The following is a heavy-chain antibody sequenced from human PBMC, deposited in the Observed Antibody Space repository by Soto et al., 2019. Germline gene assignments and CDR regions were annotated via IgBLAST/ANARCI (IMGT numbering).Heavy chain of an antibody. V-gene: IGHV3-21*01. D-gene: IGHD2-2*01. Sequence: GGSLRLSCAASGFTFSSYSMNWVRQAPGKGLEWVSSISSSSSYIYYADSVKGRFTISRDNAKNSLYLQMNSLGAEDTAVYYCARDVKNCSSTSCYVEPLGDAFDIWGQGTMVTVSS. CDR3: ARDVKNCSSTSCYVEPLGDAFDI. CDR2: ISSSSSYI. CDR1: GFTFSSYS. J-gene: IGHJ3*02.